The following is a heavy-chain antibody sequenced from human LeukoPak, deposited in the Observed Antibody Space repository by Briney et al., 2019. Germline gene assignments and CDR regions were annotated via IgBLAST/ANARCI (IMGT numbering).Heavy chain of an antibody. CDR3: ARDHAYYYDSSGIPRY. CDR2: INPNSGGT. CDR1: GYTFTGYY. Sequence: ASVKVSCKASGYTFTGYYMHWVRQAPGQGLEWMGWINPNSGGTNYAQKFQGRVTMTRDTSISTAYMELSRLRSDDTAVYYCARDHAYYYDSSGIPRYWGQGTLVTVSS. V-gene: IGHV1-2*02. J-gene: IGHJ4*02. D-gene: IGHD3-22*01.